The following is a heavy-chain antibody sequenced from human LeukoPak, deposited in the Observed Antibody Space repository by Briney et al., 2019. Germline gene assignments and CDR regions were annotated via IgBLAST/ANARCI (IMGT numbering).Heavy chain of an antibody. CDR3: ARGRYYDKLHDVFDF. V-gene: IGHV1-18*01. CDR1: GYTFPIYG. CDR2: ISAYSGNN. Sequence: GASVKVSCKASGYTFPIYGFHWVRQAPGQGLEWMGWISAYSGNNNYAQNLQGRVTLTTDTSTSTAYMELRSLRSDDTAVYYCARGRYYDKLHDVFDFWGQGTMVTVSS. D-gene: IGHD3-9*01. J-gene: IGHJ3*01.